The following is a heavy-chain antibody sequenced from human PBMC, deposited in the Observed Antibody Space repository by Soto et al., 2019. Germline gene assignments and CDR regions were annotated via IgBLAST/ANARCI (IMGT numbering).Heavy chain of an antibody. D-gene: IGHD5-18*01. V-gene: IGHV3-23*01. J-gene: IGHJ4*02. CDR3: RAYTYGQGVDY. CDR2: VNGNGGST. CDR1: GFTFSAYD. Sequence: EVQLLESGGGLVQPGGSLRLSCVASGFTFSAYDMNWVRQPPGKGLVWVSVVNGNGGSTYYADSVKGRFTISRDDSKNTLYLQMNSQRADDTAVYYCRAYTYGQGVDYWGQGTMVTVSS.